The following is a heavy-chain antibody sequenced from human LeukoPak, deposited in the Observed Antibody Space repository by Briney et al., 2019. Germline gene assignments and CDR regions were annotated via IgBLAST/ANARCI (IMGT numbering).Heavy chain of an antibody. CDR1: GYSISSDYY. D-gene: IGHD5-24*01. CDR3: ARQGREDNWFDP. V-gene: IGHV4-38-2*01. CDR2: IYHSGST. J-gene: IGHJ5*02. Sequence: PSETLSLTCAVSGYSISSDYYWGWIRQPPGKGLEWIGSIYHSGSTYYNPSLKSRVTISVDTSKNQFSLKLSSVTAAGTAVYYCARQGREDNWFDPWGQGTLVTVSS.